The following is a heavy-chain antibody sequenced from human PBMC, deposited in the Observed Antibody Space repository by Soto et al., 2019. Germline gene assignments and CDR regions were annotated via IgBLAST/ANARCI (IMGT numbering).Heavy chain of an antibody. CDR2: IATDGHTA. Sequence: QVQVVESGGGVVQPGRSLRLSCAASGFAFSTYAMHWLRLAPGRGLEWVAVIATDGHTAFYADSVKGRFAISRDNSKNTVFLEMSSLRGEDTAMYYCGHLAGDVAGGRSDFWGQGTLVTVSS. V-gene: IGHV3-30*03. CDR3: GHLAGDVAGGRSDF. CDR1: GFAFSTYA. J-gene: IGHJ4*02. D-gene: IGHD2-15*01.